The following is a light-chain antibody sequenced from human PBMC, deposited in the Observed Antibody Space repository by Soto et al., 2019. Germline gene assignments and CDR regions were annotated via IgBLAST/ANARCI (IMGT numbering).Light chain of an antibody. CDR3: QQYNNWPLWT. V-gene: IGKV3D-15*01. CDR2: GAS. Sequence: EIVMTQSPATLSVSPGERATLSCRASQSVSSNLAWYQQKPGQAPRLLIYGASTRATGIPARFSGSGSGTELTLTISSLQSADFAVYYCQQYNNWPLWTFGQGTKVEIK. J-gene: IGKJ1*01. CDR1: QSVSSN.